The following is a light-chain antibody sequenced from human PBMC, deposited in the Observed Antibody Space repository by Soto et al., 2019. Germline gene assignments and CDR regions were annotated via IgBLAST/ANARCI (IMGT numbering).Light chain of an antibody. CDR2: DAS. J-gene: IGKJ4*01. V-gene: IGKV3-11*01. CDR3: QQRSNWPLT. CDR1: QSVSSY. Sequence: EVVMTQSPDILSVSPGERATLSCRASQSVSSYLAWYQQKPGQAPRLLIYDASNRATGIPARFSGSGSGTDFTLTISSLEPEDFAVYYCQQRSNWPLTFGGGTKVDIK.